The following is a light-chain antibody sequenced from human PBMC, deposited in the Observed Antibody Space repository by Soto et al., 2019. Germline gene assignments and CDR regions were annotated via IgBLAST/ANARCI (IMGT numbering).Light chain of an antibody. V-gene: IGKV1-9*01. CDR1: QGITDF. CDR3: QQFNVYPLT. Sequence: DIQLTQSPSFLSASVGDRVTISCRASQGITDFLAWYQQKPGKDPKLLIYAASTLQSGVPSRFSGSASGTEFTLTISSLQPEDFATYFCQQFNVYPLTFGGGTMLEIK. J-gene: IGKJ4*01. CDR2: AAS.